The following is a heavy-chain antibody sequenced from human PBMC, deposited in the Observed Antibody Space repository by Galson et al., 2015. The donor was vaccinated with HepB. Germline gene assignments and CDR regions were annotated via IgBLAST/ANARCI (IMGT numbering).Heavy chain of an antibody. J-gene: IGHJ2*01. CDR2: IWYDGSNK. Sequence: SLRLSCAASGFTFSSYGMHWVRQAPGKGLEWVAVIWYDGSNKYYADSVKGRFTISRDNSKNTLYLQMNSLRAEDTAVYYCARDLRTDWYFDLWGRGTLVTVSS. D-gene: IGHD1-14*01. CDR3: ARDLRTDWYFDL. V-gene: IGHV3-33*01. CDR1: GFTFSSYG.